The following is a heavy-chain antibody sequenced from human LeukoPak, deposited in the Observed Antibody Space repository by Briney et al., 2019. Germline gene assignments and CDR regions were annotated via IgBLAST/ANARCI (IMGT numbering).Heavy chain of an antibody. CDR2: IYYSGST. J-gene: IGHJ5*02. D-gene: IGHD3-22*01. CDR3: AREYYDSTDNWFDP. Sequence: PSQTLSLACTVSGGSISSGDYYWSWIRQPPGKGLEWIGYIYYSGSTYYNPSLKSRVTISVDTSKNQFSLKLSSVTAADTAVYYRAREYYDSTDNWFDPWGQGTLVTVSS. CDR1: GGSISSGDYY. V-gene: IGHV4-30-4*01.